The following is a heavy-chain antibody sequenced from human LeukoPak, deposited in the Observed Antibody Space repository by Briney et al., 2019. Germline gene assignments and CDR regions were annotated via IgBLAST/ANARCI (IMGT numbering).Heavy chain of an antibody. CDR1: GGSFSGYD. J-gene: IGHJ6*03. V-gene: IGHV4-34*01. CDR2: INDGGDT. Sequence: SETLSLTCGVNGGSFSGYDWSWVRQPPGKGLEWIGEINDGGDTNYNLSLKSRVTMSVDTSKNQFSLTVTSVTAADTAVYYCARGLGWKVATMGLFFMDVWGEGTTVTVSS. CDR3: ARGLGWKVATMGLFFMDV. D-gene: IGHD5-24*01.